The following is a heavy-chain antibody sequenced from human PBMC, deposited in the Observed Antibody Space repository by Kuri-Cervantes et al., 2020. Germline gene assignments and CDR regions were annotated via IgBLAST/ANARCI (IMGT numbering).Heavy chain of an antibody. CDR1: GGSISTYY. CDR2: IYYTGST. Sequence: SETLSLTCTVSGGSISTYYWTWIRQPPGQGLEWIGYIYYTGSTTYNPSLKSRVTISVDTSKNQFSLKLSSVTAADTAVYFCAGYTSGSYYKGYFDNWGQGTLVTVSS. CDR3: AGYTSGSYYKGYFDN. J-gene: IGHJ4*02. D-gene: IGHD3-10*01. V-gene: IGHV4-59*08.